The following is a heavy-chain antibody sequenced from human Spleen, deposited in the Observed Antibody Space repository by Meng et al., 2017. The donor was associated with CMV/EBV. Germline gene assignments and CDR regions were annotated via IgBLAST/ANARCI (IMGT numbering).Heavy chain of an antibody. V-gene: IGHV1-69*02. CDR3: ASGRYSSSSYPRDYYGMDV. Sequence: SVKVSCKASGGTFSSYTISWVRQAPGQGLEWMGRIIPILGIANYAQKFQGRVTITADKSTSTAYMELSSLRSEDTAVYYCASGRYSSSSYPRDYYGMDVWGQGTTVTVSS. D-gene: IGHD6-6*01. CDR2: IIPILGIA. J-gene: IGHJ6*02. CDR1: GGTFSSYT.